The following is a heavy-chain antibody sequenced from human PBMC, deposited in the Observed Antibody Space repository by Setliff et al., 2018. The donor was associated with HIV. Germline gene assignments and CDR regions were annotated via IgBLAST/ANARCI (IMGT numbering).Heavy chain of an antibody. V-gene: IGHV7-4-1*02. CDR3: ATPRTPQLYCSGGSCFDAFDL. D-gene: IGHD2-15*01. J-gene: IGHJ3*01. CDR2: INTNTGNP. CDR1: EYVFTTYA. Sequence: GASVKVSCKASEYVFTTYAMNWVRQAPGQGLEWMGWINTNTGNPTYAQGFTGRFVFSLDTSVSTAYLQISSLKAEDTAVYYCATPRTPQLYCSGGSCFDAFDLWGQGTRVTVAS.